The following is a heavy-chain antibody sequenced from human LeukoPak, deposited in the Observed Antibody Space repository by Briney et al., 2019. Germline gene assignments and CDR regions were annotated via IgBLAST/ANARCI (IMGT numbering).Heavy chain of an antibody. V-gene: IGHV3-23*01. CDR3: ARVVNGDYD. CDR1: GFTFSSFA. D-gene: IGHD4-17*01. Sequence: GGSLRLSCAASGFTFSSFAMSWVRLAPGKGLDWVSVISGSGDSAHYADSVKGRFAISRDNSKTTLYLQMNSLRAEDTAVYYCARVVNGDYDWGQGTLVTVSS. CDR2: ISGSGDSA. J-gene: IGHJ4*02.